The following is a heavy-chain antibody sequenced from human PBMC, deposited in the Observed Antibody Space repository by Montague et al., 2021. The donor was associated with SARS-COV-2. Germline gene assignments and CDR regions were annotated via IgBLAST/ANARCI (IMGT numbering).Heavy chain of an antibody. CDR1: GFTFSSYA. D-gene: IGHD1-26*01. Sequence: SLRLSCAASGFTFSSYAMHWVRQAPGKGLEWVSGISYSGDNTHYADSVKGRFTISRDNSKNTLYLQMNSLRADDTAVYYCARVRVGATDYNYYYDFDVWGQGTMVTVSS. CDR3: ARVRVGATDYNYYYDFDV. J-gene: IGHJ6*02. V-gene: IGHV3-30-3*01. CDR2: ISYSGDNT.